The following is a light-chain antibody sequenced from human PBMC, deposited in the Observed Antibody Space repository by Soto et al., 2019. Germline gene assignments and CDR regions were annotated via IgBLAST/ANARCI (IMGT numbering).Light chain of an antibody. J-gene: IGKJ4*01. V-gene: IGKV3-11*01. Sequence: EIVLTQSPATLSLSPGERATLSCTASQDIGIYLAWYQQKPGQAPRLLIYNASNRATGIPTRFSGSGSGTDFTLTISSLGPEDFAVYYCQQRYSSPPLTFGGGTKVEIK. CDR1: QDIGIY. CDR3: QQRYSSPPLT. CDR2: NAS.